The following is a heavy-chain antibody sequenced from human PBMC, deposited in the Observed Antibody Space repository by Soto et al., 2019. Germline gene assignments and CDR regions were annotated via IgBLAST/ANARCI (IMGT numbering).Heavy chain of an antibody. CDR2: INAGNGNT. D-gene: IGHD3-10*01. V-gene: IGHV1-3*01. CDR1: GYTFTSYA. Sequence: ASVKVSCKASGYTFTSYAMHWVRQAPGQRLEWMGWINAGNGNTKYSQKFQGRVTITRDTSASTAYMELSSLRSEDTAVYYCARDLPQLLWFGELTADYYYGMDVWGQGTTVTVSS. CDR3: ARDLPQLLWFGELTADYYYGMDV. J-gene: IGHJ6*02.